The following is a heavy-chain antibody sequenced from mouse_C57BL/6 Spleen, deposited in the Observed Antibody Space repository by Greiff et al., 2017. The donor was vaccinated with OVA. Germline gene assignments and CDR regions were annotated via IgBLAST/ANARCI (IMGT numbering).Heavy chain of an antibody. J-gene: IGHJ1*03. Sequence: VKLVESGAELVRPGASVTLSCKASGYTFTDYEMHWVKQTPVHGLEWIGAIDPETGGTAYNQKFKGKAILTADKSSSTAYMELRSLTSEDSAVYYCTRVVAHWYFDVWGTGTTVTVSS. CDR3: TRVVAHWYFDV. CDR1: GYTFTDYE. V-gene: IGHV1-15*01. D-gene: IGHD1-1*02. CDR2: IDPETGGT.